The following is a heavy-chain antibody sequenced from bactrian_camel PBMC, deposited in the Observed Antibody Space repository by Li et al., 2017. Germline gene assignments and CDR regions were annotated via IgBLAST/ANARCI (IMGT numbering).Heavy chain of an antibody. CDR3: AADSRWVCYSASWSEYNY. CDR2: IDTAGAP. V-gene: IGHV3S53*01. J-gene: IGHJ4*01. Sequence: VQLVESGGGSVQAGGALRLSCAASIFRYSIHCMAWFRQAPGKEREGVAAIDTAGAPTYTYSVQGRFTISKDNVNNTLYLQKNNLKPEDTAMYYCAADSRWVCYSASWSEYNYWGQGTQVTVS. D-gene: IGHD1*01. CDR1: IFRYSIHC.